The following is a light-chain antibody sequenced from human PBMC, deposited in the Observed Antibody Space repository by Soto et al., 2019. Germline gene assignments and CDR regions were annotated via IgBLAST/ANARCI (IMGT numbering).Light chain of an antibody. CDR3: QQYGSSPLT. Sequence: EIVLTQSPGTLSLSPGERATLSCRASQSVSSSYFAWYQQKPGQAPRLLIYAASSRATGIPDRFSGSGSGTDFTLTISRLEPEDCAVYYCQQYGSSPLTFGGGTKVEIK. CDR1: QSVSSSY. V-gene: IGKV3-20*01. CDR2: AAS. J-gene: IGKJ4*01.